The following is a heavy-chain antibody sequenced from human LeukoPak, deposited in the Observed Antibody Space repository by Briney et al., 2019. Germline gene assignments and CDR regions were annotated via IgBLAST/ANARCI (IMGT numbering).Heavy chain of an antibody. D-gene: IGHD6-19*01. CDR1: GFTFSSYA. CDR3: ARAVAGWDAFDI. Sequence: GGSLRLSCAASGFTFSSYAMSWVRQAPGKGLEWVSAISGSGGSTYYADSVKGRFTISRDNSKNTLYLQMNSLRAEDTAVYYCARAVAGWDAFDIWGQGTMVTVSS. J-gene: IGHJ3*02. V-gene: IGHV3-23*01. CDR2: ISGSGGST.